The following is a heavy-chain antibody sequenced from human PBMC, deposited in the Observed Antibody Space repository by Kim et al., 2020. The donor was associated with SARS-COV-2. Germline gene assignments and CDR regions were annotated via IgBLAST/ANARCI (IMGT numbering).Heavy chain of an antibody. CDR2: VGTLLDT. J-gene: IGHJ6*02. CDR1: EFIISNYD. Sequence: GGSRRLSCAASEFIISNYDLHWVRQVPGKGLEWVAAVGTLLDTYYAGSVRGRFTVSRENDKNSFYLQMNNLAAGDTGVYYCARGTVGGWLRRGMDVWGQGTAVTVSS. CDR3: ARGTVGGWLRRGMDV. D-gene: IGHD3-16*01. V-gene: IGHV3-13*01.